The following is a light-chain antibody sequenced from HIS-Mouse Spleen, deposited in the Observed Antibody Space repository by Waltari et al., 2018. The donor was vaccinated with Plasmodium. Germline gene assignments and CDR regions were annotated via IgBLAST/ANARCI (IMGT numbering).Light chain of an antibody. CDR2: RNN. CDR3: AAWDDSLSGWV. CDR1: SPNIGRNY. Sequence: QSVLTQPPSASGTPGQRGTISCSGSSPNIGRNYVYWYQQLPGTAPKLLIYRNNQRPSGVPDRFAGSKSGTSASLAISGLRSEDEADYYCAAWDDSLSGWVFGGGTKLTVL. J-gene: IGLJ3*02. V-gene: IGLV1-47*01.